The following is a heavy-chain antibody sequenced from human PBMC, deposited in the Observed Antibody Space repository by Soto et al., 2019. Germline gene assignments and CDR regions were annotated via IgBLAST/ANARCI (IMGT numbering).Heavy chain of an antibody. V-gene: IGHV1-69*12. Sequence: QVQLLQSGAEVKKPGSSVRVSCEASGGTFRTYAISWVRQAPGQGLEWMGEIIPIFGTINYAQKFQGRLTITADESTATVYMDLRRLRSDDTALYYCAKGAVAGTPTSYYYYGMDVWGQGTTVTVSS. CDR3: AKGAVAGTPTSYYYYGMDV. CDR2: IIPIFGTI. CDR1: GGTFRTYA. J-gene: IGHJ6*02. D-gene: IGHD6-19*01.